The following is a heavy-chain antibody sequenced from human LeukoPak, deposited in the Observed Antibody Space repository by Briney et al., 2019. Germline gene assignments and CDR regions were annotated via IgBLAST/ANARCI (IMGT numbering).Heavy chain of an antibody. CDR3: ARDGLLRYFDSQYVAPYYFDY. V-gene: IGHV3-30-3*01. D-gene: IGHD3-9*01. J-gene: IGHJ4*02. Sequence: GGSLRLSCAASGFTFSSYAMHWVRQAPGKGLEWVAVISYDGSNKYYADSVKGRFTISRDNSKNTLYLQMNRLRAEDTAVYYCARDGLLRYFDSQYVAPYYFDYWGQGTLVTVSS. CDR2: ISYDGSNK. CDR1: GFTFSSYA.